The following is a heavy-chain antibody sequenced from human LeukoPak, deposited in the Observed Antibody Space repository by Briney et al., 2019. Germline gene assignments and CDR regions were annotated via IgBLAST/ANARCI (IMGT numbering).Heavy chain of an antibody. Sequence: GGSLRLSCAASGFTFSSYSMNWVRQAPGKGLEWVSSISSSSSYIYYADSVKGRFTISRDNAKNSLYLQMNSLRAEDTAVYYCAREATRGIAAAATDYWGQGTLVTVSS. D-gene: IGHD6-13*01. CDR2: ISSSSSYI. CDR3: AREATRGIAAAATDY. CDR1: GFTFSSYS. V-gene: IGHV3-21*01. J-gene: IGHJ4*02.